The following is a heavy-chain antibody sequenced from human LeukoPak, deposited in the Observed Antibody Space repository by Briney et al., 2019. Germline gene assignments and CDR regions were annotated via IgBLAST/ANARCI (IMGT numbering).Heavy chain of an antibody. V-gene: IGHV3-20*04. CDR2: INWNGGST. J-gene: IGHJ4*02. Sequence: PGGSLRLPCAASGFTFDDYGMSWVRQAPGKGLEWVSGINWNGGSTGYADSVKGRFTISRDNAKNSLYLQMNSLRAEDTALYYCARGVISYYYDSSGYANDYWGQGTLVTVSS. D-gene: IGHD3-22*01. CDR3: ARGVISYYYDSSGYANDY. CDR1: GFTFDDYG.